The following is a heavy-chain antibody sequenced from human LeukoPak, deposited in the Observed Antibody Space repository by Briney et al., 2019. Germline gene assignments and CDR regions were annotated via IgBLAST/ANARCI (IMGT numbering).Heavy chain of an antibody. Sequence: GGSLRLSCAASGFTFSSYGMHWVRQAPGKGLEWVAFIRYDGSNKYYADSVKGRFTISRDNSKNTLYLQMNSLRAEDTAVYYCAKASITIFGGPGAFDIWGQGTMVTVSS. D-gene: IGHD3-3*01. CDR2: IRYDGSNK. CDR1: GFTFSSYG. J-gene: IGHJ3*02. CDR3: AKASITIFGGPGAFDI. V-gene: IGHV3-30*02.